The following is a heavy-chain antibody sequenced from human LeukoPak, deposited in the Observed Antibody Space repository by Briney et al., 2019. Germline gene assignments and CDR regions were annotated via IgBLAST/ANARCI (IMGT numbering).Heavy chain of an antibody. V-gene: IGHV3-74*01. CDR3: GRALVVSGSDVGLDH. CDR2: INTDGSST. CDR1: GFTFSSYW. J-gene: IGHJ4*02. Sequence: GGSLRLSCAASGFTFSSYWMHWVRQAPGKGLVWVSRINTDGSSTNYADSVKGRFTISRKNTLYLQMNSLRAEDTAVYYCGRALVVSGSDVGLDHWGQGTLVTVS. D-gene: IGHD5-12*01.